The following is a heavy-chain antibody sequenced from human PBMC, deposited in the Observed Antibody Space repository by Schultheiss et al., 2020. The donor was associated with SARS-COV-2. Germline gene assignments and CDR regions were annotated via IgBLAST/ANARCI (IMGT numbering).Heavy chain of an antibody. CDR1: GFTVSSNY. V-gene: IGHV3-53*01. CDR3: AGFWSGYPHPGMDV. CDR2: IYSGGST. J-gene: IGHJ6*02. Sequence: GGSLRLSCAASGFTVSSNYMSWVRQAPGKGLEWVSVIYSGGSTYYADSVKGRFTISRDNSKNTLYLQMNSLRAEDTAVYYCAGFWSGYPHPGMDVWGQGTTVTVSS. D-gene: IGHD3-3*01.